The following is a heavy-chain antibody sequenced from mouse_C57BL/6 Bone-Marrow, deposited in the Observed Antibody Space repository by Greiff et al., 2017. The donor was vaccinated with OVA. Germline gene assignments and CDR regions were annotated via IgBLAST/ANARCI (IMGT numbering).Heavy chain of an antibody. CDR2: IRNKANGYTT. V-gene: IGHV7-3*01. Sequence: EVQRVESGGGLVQPGGSLSLSCAASGFTFTDYYMSWVRQPPGKALEWLGFIRNKANGYTTEYSASVKGRFTISRDNSQSILYLQMNALRAEDSATYYCARYWGNYAMDYWGQGTSVTVSS. CDR3: ARYWGNYAMDY. J-gene: IGHJ4*01. CDR1: GFTFTDYY.